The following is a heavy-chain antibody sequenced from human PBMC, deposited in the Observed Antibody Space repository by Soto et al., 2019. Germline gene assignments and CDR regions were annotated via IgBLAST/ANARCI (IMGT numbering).Heavy chain of an antibody. D-gene: IGHD6-13*01. V-gene: IGHV4-31*03. J-gene: IGHJ4*02. CDR2: IYYSGST. CDR3: ARAWHSSSWHNYFDY. Sequence: QAQLQESGPGLVKPSQTLSLTCTVSGGSISSGGYYWSWIRQHPGKGLEWIGYIYYSGSTYYNPSLKSRVTISVDTSKNQFSLKLSSVTAADTAVYYCARAWHSSSWHNYFDYWGQGTLVTVSS. CDR1: GGSISSGGYY.